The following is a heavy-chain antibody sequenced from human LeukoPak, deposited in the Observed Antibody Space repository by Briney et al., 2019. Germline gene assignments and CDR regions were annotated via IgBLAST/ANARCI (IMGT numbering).Heavy chain of an antibody. J-gene: IGHJ3*02. CDR3: ARGTVLVATHDAFDI. CDR1: GYTFTDYF. V-gene: IGHV1-2*02. Sequence: ASVKVSCKTSGYTFTDYFIHWVRQAPGQGLEWMGWINPNSGGTNYAQKFQGRVTMTRDTSISTAYMELSRLRSDDTAVYYCARGTVLVATHDAFDIWGQGTMVTVSS. CDR2: INPNSGGT. D-gene: IGHD2-15*01.